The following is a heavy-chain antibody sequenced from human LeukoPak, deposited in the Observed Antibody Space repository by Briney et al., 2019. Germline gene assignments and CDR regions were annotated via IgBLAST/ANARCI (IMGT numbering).Heavy chain of an antibody. Sequence: PGGSLRLSCAASGFTFRSYAMSWVRQAPGQGLEWVSAISGSGRSTYYADSVKGRFTISRDNSKNTLYLQMNSLRAEDTAVYYCAKRRTDYYGSGSPPGDSFDIWGQGTMVTVSS. CDR2: ISGSGRST. CDR1: GFTFRSYA. J-gene: IGHJ3*02. V-gene: IGHV3-23*01. D-gene: IGHD3-10*01. CDR3: AKRRTDYYGSGSPPGDSFDI.